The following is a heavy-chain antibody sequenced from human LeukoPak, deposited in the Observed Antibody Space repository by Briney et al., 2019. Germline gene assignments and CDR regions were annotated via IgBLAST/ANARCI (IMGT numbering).Heavy chain of an antibody. CDR2: IWYDGSNK. CDR1: GFTFSSYS. CDR3: AKPSSRNYYYYYYMDV. J-gene: IGHJ6*03. Sequence: PGGSLRLSCAASGFTFSSYSMNWVRQAPGKGLEWVAFIWYDGSNKHYADSVKGRFTISRDNSENTLYLQMNSLRAEDTAVYYCAKPSSRNYYYYYYMDVWGKGTTVTVSS. V-gene: IGHV3-30*02. D-gene: IGHD2-2*01.